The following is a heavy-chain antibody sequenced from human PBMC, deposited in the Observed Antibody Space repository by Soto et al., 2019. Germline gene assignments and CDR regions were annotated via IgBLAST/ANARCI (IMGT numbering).Heavy chain of an antibody. V-gene: IGHV4-34*01. D-gene: IGHD1-26*01. CDR3: ARGQGVGTHYQFDY. CDR1: GGSFSGYY. Sequence: SQTLSLTCAVYGGSFSGYYWSWIRQPPGKGLEWIGEINHSGSTNYNPSLKSRVTISVDTSKNQFSLKLSSVTAADTAVYYCARGQGVGTHYQFDYWGEGTLVTVSS. J-gene: IGHJ4*02. CDR2: INHSGST.